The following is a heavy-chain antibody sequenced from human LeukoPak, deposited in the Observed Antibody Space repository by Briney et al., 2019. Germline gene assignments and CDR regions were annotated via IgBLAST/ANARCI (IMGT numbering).Heavy chain of an antibody. CDR1: GFTFSSYW. V-gene: IGHV3-7*01. CDR2: IKQDGSEK. Sequence: SGGSLRLSCAASGFTFSSYWMSWVRQAPGKGLEGVANIKQDGSEKYYVDSVKGRFTISRDNAKNSLYLQMNSLRAEDTAVYYCASTYYYGSESYSAFDYWGQGTLVTVSS. CDR3: ASTYYYGSESYSAFDY. D-gene: IGHD3-10*01. J-gene: IGHJ4*02.